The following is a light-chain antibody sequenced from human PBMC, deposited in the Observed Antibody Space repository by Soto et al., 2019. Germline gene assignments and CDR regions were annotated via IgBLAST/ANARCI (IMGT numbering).Light chain of an antibody. CDR3: QQYSIYWNT. CDR1: QSIGSN. J-gene: IGKJ2*01. Sequence: EIVMTQSPATLSVSPGERATLSCRASQSIGSNLAWYQQKPGQSPRLLIYGASTRATGLPARFSGSGSGTEFTLTISSLQSDDFATYYCQQYSIYWNTFGQGTKLEIK. CDR2: GAS. V-gene: IGKV3-15*01.